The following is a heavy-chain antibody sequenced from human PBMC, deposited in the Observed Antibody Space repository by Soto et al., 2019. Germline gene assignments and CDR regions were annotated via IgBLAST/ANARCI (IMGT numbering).Heavy chain of an antibody. J-gene: IGHJ4*02. Sequence: ESGGGVVQPGRSLRLSCAASGFTFSSYGMHWVRQAPGKGLEWVAVISYDGSNKYYADSVKGRFTISRDNSKNTLYLQMNSLRAEDTAVYYCAKGFGGYYYDSSGYSVWGQGTLVTVSS. CDR2: ISYDGSNK. D-gene: IGHD3-22*01. CDR3: AKGFGGYYYDSSGYSV. V-gene: IGHV3-30*18. CDR1: GFTFSSYG.